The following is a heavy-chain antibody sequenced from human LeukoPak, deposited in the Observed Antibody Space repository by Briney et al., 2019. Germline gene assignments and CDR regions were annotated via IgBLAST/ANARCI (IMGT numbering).Heavy chain of an antibody. J-gene: IGHJ4*02. V-gene: IGHV4-39*07. CDR3: ARVGGYCTNGVCYTPFDY. Sequence: PSETLSLTCTVSGGSISGSTYYWGWIRQPPGKGLEWIGSIHDSGSTYYNPSLKSRVTISVDTSKNQFSLKLSSVTAADTAVYYCARVGGYCTNGVCYTPFDYWGQGTLVTVSS. D-gene: IGHD2-8*01. CDR2: IHDSGST. CDR1: GGSISGSTYY.